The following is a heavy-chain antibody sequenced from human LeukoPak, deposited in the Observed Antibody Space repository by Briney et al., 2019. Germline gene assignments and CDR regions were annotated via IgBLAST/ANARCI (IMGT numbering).Heavy chain of an antibody. CDR3: ARRTWFRHYLFDY. D-gene: IGHD3-10*01. J-gene: IGHJ4*02. CDR1: GGSISSSNW. V-gene: IGHV4-4*02. CDR2: IYHSGST. Sequence: PSETLSLTCAVSGGSISSSNWWSWVRQPPGKGLEWIGEIYHSGSTNYNPSLKSRVTISVDKSKNQFSLKLSSVTAADTAVYYCARRTWFRHYLFDYWGQGTLVTVSS.